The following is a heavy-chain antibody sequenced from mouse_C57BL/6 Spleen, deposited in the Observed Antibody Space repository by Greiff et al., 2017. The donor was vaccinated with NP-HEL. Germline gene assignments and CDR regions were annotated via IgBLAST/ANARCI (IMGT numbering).Heavy chain of an antibody. CDR3: ARYYYGSSSYFDY. J-gene: IGHJ2*01. D-gene: IGHD1-1*01. CDR2: INPNNGGT. V-gene: IGHV1-26*01. CDR1: GYTFTDYY. Sequence: VQLQQSGPELVKPGASVKISCKASGYTFTDYYMNWVKQSHGKSLEWIGDINPNNGGTSYNQKFKGKATLTVDKSSSTAYMELRSLTSEDSAVYYCARYYYGSSSYFDYWGQGTTLTVSS.